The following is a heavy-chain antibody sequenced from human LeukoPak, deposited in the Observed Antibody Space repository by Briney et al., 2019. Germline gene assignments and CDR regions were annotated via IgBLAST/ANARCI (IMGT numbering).Heavy chain of an antibody. V-gene: IGHV3-15*01. CDR3: AKDPVVAAALSFDY. Sequence: GGSLRLSCAASGFTLNNAWMSWVRQAPGKGLEWLGRIKRETDGGTIDYAAPVKGRFTISRDDSRNTLYLQMDSLKIEDTAVYYCAKDPVVAAALSFDYWGQGTLVTVSS. CDR2: IKRETDGGTI. J-gene: IGHJ4*02. D-gene: IGHD6-13*01. CDR1: GFTLNNAW.